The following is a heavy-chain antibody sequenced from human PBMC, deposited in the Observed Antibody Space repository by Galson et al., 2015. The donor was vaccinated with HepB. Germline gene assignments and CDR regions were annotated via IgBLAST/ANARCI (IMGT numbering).Heavy chain of an antibody. CDR2: IYSGGST. J-gene: IGHJ2*01. Sequence: SLRLSCAASGFTVSSNYMSWVRQAPGKGLEWVSVIYSGGSTYYADSVKGRFTIYRDKSKNTLYLQMNGLGAGDTALYFCARPRDVGSGWTRVEWFFDLWGRGTLVTVSS. D-gene: IGHD6-19*01. CDR3: ARPRDVGSGWTRVEWFFDL. CDR1: GFTVSSNY. V-gene: IGHV3-66*04.